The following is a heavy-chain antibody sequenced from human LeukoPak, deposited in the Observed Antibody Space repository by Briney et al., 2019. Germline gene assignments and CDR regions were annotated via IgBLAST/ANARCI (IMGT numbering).Heavy chain of an antibody. V-gene: IGHV4-34*01. CDR2: INHSGST. J-gene: IGHJ5*02. Sequence: SETLSLTCAVYGGSFSGYYWSWIRQPPGKGLEWIGEINHSGSTNYNPSLKSRVTISVDTSKNQFSLKLSSVTAADTAVYYCARGNRSRWFDPWGQGTLVTVSS. D-gene: IGHD1-14*01. CDR3: ARGNRSRWFDP. CDR1: GGSFSGYY.